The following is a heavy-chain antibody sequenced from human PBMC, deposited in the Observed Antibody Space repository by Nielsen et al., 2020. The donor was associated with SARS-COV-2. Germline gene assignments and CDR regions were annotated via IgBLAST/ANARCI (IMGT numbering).Heavy chain of an antibody. CDR1: GYSFSRYP. CDR2: IDTNIGKP. D-gene: IGHD6-13*01. V-gene: IGHV7-4-1*02. J-gene: IGHJ5*02. Sequence: ASVKVSCKASGYSFSRYPMNWVRQAPGQGLEWMGWIDTNIGKPTPAQGFTGRFVFSSDTSVSTASLQISSLKAEDTAVYYCARDGYRRRAAAGTFDPWGQGTLVTVSS. CDR3: ARDGYRRRAAAGTFDP.